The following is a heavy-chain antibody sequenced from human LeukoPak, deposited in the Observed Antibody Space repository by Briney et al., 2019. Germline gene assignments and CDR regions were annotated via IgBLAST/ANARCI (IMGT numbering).Heavy chain of an antibody. V-gene: IGHV1-69*05. CDR3: ARGLITMKTFDP. D-gene: IGHD3-22*01. CDR1: EGTFSSYT. Sequence: SVKVSCKASEGTFSSYTIYWVRQAPGQGLEWVGRIIPIFGTTNYAQKFQGRVTITTDESTSTAYMELTGLRSEDTAVYYCARGLITMKTFDPWGQGTLVTVSS. J-gene: IGHJ5*02. CDR2: IIPIFGTT.